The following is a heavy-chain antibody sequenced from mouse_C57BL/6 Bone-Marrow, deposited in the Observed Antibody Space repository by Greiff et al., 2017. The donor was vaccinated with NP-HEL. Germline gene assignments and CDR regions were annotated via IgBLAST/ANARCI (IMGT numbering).Heavy chain of an antibody. CDR3: AKAFDWFAY. CDR1: FSPFPLSF. Sequence: HLPQSGASLATPVSSLPLSFPSSFSPFPLSFLPFFPPLPGPGLEWIGYINPSSGYTKYNQKFKDKATLTADKSSSTAYMQLSSLTYEDSAVYYCAKAFDWFAYWGQGTLVTVSA. CDR2: INPSSGYT. J-gene: IGHJ3*01. V-gene: IGHV1-7*01.